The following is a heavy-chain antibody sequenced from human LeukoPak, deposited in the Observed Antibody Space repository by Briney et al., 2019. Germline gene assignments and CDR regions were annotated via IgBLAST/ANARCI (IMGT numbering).Heavy chain of an antibody. CDR1: GGSFSGYY. CDR2: INHSGST. J-gene: IGHJ2*01. Sequence: PSENLSLTCAVYGGSFSGYYWSWIRQPPGKGLEWIGEINHSGSTNYNPSLKSRVTISVDTSRNQFSLKLSSVTAADTAVYYCARGVAAAGPRASRYFDLWGRGTLVTVSS. CDR3: ARGVAAAGPRASRYFDL. V-gene: IGHV4-34*01. D-gene: IGHD6-13*01.